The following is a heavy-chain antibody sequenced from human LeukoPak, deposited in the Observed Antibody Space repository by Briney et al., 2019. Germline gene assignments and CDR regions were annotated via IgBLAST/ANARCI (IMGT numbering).Heavy chain of an antibody. J-gene: IGHJ4*02. Sequence: PGGSLRLSCAASGFTFSAYWMHWVRQVPGEGLVWVSRINSDGYSIAYADSVKGRFTISRGNAKNTLYLEMNSLGAEDTAVYYCVRLVAMPYPYFDYWGQGTLVTVSS. V-gene: IGHV3-74*01. D-gene: IGHD2-21*01. CDR1: GFTFSAYW. CDR2: INSDGYSI. CDR3: VRLVAMPYPYFDY.